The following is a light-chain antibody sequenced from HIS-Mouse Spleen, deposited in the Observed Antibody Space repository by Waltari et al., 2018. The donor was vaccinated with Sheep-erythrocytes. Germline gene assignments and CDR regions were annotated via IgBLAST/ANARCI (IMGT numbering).Light chain of an antibody. Sequence: QSALTQPRSVSGSPGQSVTISCTGTSSDVGGYNYVSWYQQHPGKAPNHMISDVSKRPSGVPYRFSGSKSGNTASLTISGLQAEDEADYYCCSYAGSYNHVFATGTKVTVL. CDR1: SSDVGGYNY. CDR3: CSYAGSYNHV. J-gene: IGLJ1*01. V-gene: IGLV2-11*01. CDR2: DVS.